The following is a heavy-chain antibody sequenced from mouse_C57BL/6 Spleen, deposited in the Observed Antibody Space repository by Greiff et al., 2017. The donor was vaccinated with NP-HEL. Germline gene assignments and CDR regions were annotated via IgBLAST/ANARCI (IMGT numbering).Heavy chain of an antibody. Sequence: QVQLQQPGAELVKPGASVKLSCKASGYTFTSYWMQWVKQRPGQGLEWIGEIDPSDSYTNYNQKFKGKATLTVDTSSSTAYMQLSSLTSEDSAVYYCARERNYGNLYAMDYWGQGTSVTVSS. J-gene: IGHJ4*01. V-gene: IGHV1-50*01. D-gene: IGHD2-1*01. CDR2: IDPSDSYT. CDR1: GYTFTSYW. CDR3: ARERNYGNLYAMDY.